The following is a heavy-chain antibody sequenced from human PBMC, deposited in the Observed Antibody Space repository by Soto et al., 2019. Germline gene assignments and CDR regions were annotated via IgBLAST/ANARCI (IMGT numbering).Heavy chain of an antibody. CDR3: GRGGDGYNSGAVY. Sequence: GASVKVSCKASGGGNLRDYRTTSVRRAPGQGLEWMGGIIPKLGSANYAQNFQGRVTVTADESTNTVYMELRSLRSDDTAVYYCGRGGDGYNSGAVYWGQETRFTVSS. D-gene: IGHD5-12*01. J-gene: IGHJ4*02. CDR1: GGGNLRDYR. V-gene: IGHV1-69*13. CDR2: IIPKLGSA.